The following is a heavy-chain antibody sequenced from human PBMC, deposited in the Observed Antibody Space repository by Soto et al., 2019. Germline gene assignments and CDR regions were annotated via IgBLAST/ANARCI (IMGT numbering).Heavy chain of an antibody. CDR3: AREGETRGFAP. J-gene: IGHJ5*02. CDR2: MNPNSGNT. V-gene: IGHV1-8*01. D-gene: IGHD3-16*01. CDR1: GYTFTSYD. Sequence: QVQLVQSGAEVKKPGASVKVSCKASGYTFTSYDINWVRQATGQGLEWMGWMNPNSGNTGSAQKFQGRVTMTRTTSLSTADMEPSRLRAEDTAVYYCAREGETRGFAPWGQGPLVTVSS.